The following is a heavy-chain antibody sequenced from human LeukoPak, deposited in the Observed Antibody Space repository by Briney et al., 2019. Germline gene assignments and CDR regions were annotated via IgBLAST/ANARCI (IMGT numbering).Heavy chain of an antibody. Sequence: ASVKVSCKASGYTFTSYYMHWVRQAPGQGLEWMGMINTSGGSTIYAQKFQGRVTMTRDRSTSTVYMELSSLRSEDTAVYYCARDGTTVTTGPGYWGQGTLVTVSS. D-gene: IGHD4-17*01. J-gene: IGHJ4*02. CDR3: ARDGTTVTTGPGY. CDR1: GYTFTSYY. V-gene: IGHV1-46*01. CDR2: INTSGGST.